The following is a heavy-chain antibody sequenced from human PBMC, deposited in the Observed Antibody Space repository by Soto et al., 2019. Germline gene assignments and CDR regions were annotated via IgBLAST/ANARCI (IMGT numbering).Heavy chain of an antibody. J-gene: IGHJ3*02. D-gene: IGHD2-15*01. CDR3: ARPLSPGGGYDALDI. V-gene: IGHV5-51*03. CDR2: IYPGYSDT. CDR1: GYSFTSYW. Sequence: EVQLVQSGAEVKKPGESLKISCKGYGYSFTSYWSGWVRQMPGKGLECMGIIYPGYSDTRYSPSFQGQVTISADKSISTAYLQWSSLKASDTAMYYCARPLSPGGGYDALDIWGQGTMVTVSS.